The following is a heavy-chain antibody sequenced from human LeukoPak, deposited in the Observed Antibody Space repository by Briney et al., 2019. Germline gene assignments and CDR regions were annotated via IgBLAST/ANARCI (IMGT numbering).Heavy chain of an antibody. CDR2: ISWDGANT. Sequence: GGSLRLSCAASGFTLNGHTMHWVRQAPGKGLEWVSLISWDGANTMYADSVKGRFTISGDSGKNSLYLQMNSLRREDTALYYCAKDTDDYGAFDYWVQGTLVTVSP. V-gene: IGHV3-43*01. CDR1: GFTLNGHT. CDR3: AKDTDDYGAFDY. J-gene: IGHJ4*02. D-gene: IGHD4/OR15-4a*01.